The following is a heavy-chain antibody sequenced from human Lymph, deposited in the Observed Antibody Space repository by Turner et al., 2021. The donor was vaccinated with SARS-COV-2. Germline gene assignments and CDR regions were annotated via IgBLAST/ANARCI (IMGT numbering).Heavy chain of an antibody. J-gene: IGHJ3*02. CDR2: IITIFGTA. CDR1: GGTFSSYG. D-gene: IGHD6-19*01. Sequence: QVQLVQSGAEVKKPGSSVKVSCKASGGTFSSYGISGVRQAPGQGLERMGGIITIFGTASYTQEFQGRGTITADESKSTAYMGMGGLRAEDTAVYDCARNTAVAGTLGAFDIWGQGTMVTVSS. CDR3: ARNTAVAGTLGAFDI. V-gene: IGHV1-69*01.